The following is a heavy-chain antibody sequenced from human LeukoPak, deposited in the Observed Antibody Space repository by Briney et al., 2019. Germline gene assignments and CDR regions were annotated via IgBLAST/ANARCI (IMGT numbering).Heavy chain of an antibody. CDR2: ISGSGGST. D-gene: IGHD2-2*02. Sequence: QTGGSLRLSCAASGFTFSSYAMSWVRQAPGKGLEWVSAISGSGGSTYYADSVKGRFTISRDNSKNTLYLQMSSLRAEDTAIYYCAKSNFYCTSAACYTWAFDYWGQGTLVTVSS. V-gene: IGHV3-23*01. CDR1: GFTFSSYA. CDR3: AKSNFYCTSAACYTWAFDY. J-gene: IGHJ4*02.